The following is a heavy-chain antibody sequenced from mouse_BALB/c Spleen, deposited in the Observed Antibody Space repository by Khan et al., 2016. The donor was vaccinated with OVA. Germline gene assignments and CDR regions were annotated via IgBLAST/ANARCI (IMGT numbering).Heavy chain of an antibody. D-gene: IGHD1-1*01. CDR2: VNPNTGSS. CDR3: SRGYYFFAY. J-gene: IGHJ3*01. V-gene: IGHV1-26*01. CDR1: GYSFTLYY. Sequence: VRLQQSGPDLVKPGASVKISCKASGYSFTLYYMTWVKQSHGKSLEWIGRVNPNTGSSDYNQEFKGKAILTVDKSSNTAYMELHSLTAEDSAVYYCSRGYYFFAYWGQGTLVTVSA.